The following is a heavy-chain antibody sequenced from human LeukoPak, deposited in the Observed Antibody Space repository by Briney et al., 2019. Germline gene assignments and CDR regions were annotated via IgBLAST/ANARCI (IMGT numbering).Heavy chain of an antibody. Sequence: ASVKVSCKASGHTFTGYYMNWVRQAPGQGLEWMGWINPNSGGTNPAQKFQGRVTMTRDTSISTAYMELSRLRSDDTAVYYCASVYCSGGSCLYGMDVWGQGTTVTVSS. CDR2: INPNSGGT. CDR1: GHTFTGYY. J-gene: IGHJ6*02. D-gene: IGHD2-15*01. CDR3: ASVYCSGGSCLYGMDV. V-gene: IGHV1-2*02.